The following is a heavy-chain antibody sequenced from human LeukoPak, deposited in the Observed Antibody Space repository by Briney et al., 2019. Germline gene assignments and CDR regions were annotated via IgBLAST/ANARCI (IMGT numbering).Heavy chain of an antibody. D-gene: IGHD3-22*01. Sequence: ASVKVSCKASGYPLTSYYMHWVRQAPGQGLECMGKINPSGGSTSYAQRFQGRVTMTRDTSTSTVYMELSSLRSEDTAVYYCARDRGAYYYDSPGSYWGQGTLVTVSS. CDR3: ARDRGAYYYDSPGSY. CDR2: INPSGGST. V-gene: IGHV1-46*03. J-gene: IGHJ4*02. CDR1: GYPLTSYY.